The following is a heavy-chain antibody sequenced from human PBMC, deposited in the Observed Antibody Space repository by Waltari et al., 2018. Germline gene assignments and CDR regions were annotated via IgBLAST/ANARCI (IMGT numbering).Heavy chain of an antibody. Sequence: QVQLVQSGAEVKKTGASVKVSCKASGYTFTSYYMHWVRQATGQGLEWMGWMNPNSGNTGYAQKFQGRVTMTRNTSISTAYMELNSLRAEDTALYYCAKASGYYSGSFDYWGQGTLVTVSS. J-gene: IGHJ4*02. D-gene: IGHD3-22*01. CDR1: GYTFTSYY. CDR2: MNPNSGNT. V-gene: IGHV1-8*02. CDR3: AKASGYYSGSFDY.